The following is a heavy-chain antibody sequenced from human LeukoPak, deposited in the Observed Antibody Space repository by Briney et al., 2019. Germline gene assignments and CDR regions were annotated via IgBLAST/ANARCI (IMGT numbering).Heavy chain of an antibody. CDR1: GGSISSYY. Sequence: SETLSLTCTVSGGSISSYYWSWIRQPPGKGLEWIGYIYYSGSTNYKSSLKSRVTISVDTSKKKFSLKLSSVTAADTAVYYCARGPYCGAGGCYSRWFDPWGQGTLVTVSS. D-gene: IGHD2-15*01. J-gene: IGHJ5*02. CDR3: ARGPYCGAGGCYSRWFDP. V-gene: IGHV4-59*01. CDR2: IYYSGST.